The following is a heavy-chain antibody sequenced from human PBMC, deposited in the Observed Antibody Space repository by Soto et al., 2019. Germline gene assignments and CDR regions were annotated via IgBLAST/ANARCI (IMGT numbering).Heavy chain of an antibody. CDR3: LRARKDIVVVVAATNDAFDI. V-gene: IGHV1-69*02. J-gene: IGHJ3*02. CDR2: IIPILGIA. D-gene: IGHD2-15*01. CDR1: GGTFSSYT. Sequence: ASVKVSCKASGGTFSSYTISWVRQAPGQGLEWMGRIIPILGIANYAQKIQGRDTITADKSTSTAYMELSSLRSEDTVVYYCLRARKDIVVVVAATNDAFDIWGKGTMVTVSS.